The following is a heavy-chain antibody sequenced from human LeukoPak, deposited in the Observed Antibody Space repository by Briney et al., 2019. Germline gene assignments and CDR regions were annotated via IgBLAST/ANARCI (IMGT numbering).Heavy chain of an antibody. CDR1: GGSMSTYY. CDR3: ARLGGYYFDY. Sequence: SETLSLTCSVSGGSMSTYYWTWVRQPPGKGLEWIGYIYYSGSTNYNPSLKSRVTLSLDTSKNQFSLKLTSVTAADAAVYYCARLGGYYFDYWGQGTLVAVSS. D-gene: IGHD3-22*01. CDR2: IYYSGST. J-gene: IGHJ4*02. V-gene: IGHV4-59*01.